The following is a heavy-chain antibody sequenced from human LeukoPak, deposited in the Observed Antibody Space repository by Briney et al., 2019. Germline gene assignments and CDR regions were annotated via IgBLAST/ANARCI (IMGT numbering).Heavy chain of an antibody. CDR1: GYTFTTYY. CDR3: ARAHLAHCSSTSCYSRWFDP. CDR2: LNPSSGST. V-gene: IGHV1-46*01. Sequence: ASVKVSCKASGYTFTTYYMHWVRQAPGQGLEWMGILNPSSGSTSYAQRFQGRVTMTRDTSTSTFYMELRSLKSEDTAVYNCARAHLAHCSSTSCYSRWFDPWGQGTLVTVSS. D-gene: IGHD2-2*01. J-gene: IGHJ5*02.